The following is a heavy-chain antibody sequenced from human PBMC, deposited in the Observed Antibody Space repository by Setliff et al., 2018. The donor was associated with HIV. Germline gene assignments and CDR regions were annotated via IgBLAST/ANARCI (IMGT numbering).Heavy chain of an antibody. V-gene: IGHV4-61*02. J-gene: IGHJ5*02. CDR2: IYTSGGV. Sequence: PSETLSLTCSVSGGSIISGSYYWSWIRQPAGKGLEWIGRIYTSGGVTYNPSLESRVTISVDTSKNQFSLKLTSVTAADTAVYYCARWRHSSTWYMGFDPWGRGILVPVSS. D-gene: IGHD6-13*01. CDR3: ARWRHSSTWYMGFDP. CDR1: GGSIISGSYY.